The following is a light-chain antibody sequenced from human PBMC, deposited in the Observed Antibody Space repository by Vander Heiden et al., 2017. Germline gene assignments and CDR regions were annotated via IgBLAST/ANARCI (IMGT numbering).Light chain of an antibody. CDR2: DAS. J-gene: IGKJ4*01. Sequence: DIQMTPSPSSLSASVGDRVTITCQASQDISNYLNWYQQKPGKAPKLLIYDASNLETGVPSRFSGSGSGTDFTFTISSLQPEDIATYYCQQYDNLLRAFGGGTKVEIK. CDR1: QDISNY. V-gene: IGKV1-33*01. CDR3: QQYDNLLRA.